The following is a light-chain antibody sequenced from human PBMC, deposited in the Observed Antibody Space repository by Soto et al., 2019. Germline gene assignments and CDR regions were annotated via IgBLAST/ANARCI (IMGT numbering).Light chain of an antibody. CDR3: QQSYTTPRT. CDR1: HSISSS. Sequence: DIQMTQSPSSLSASVGDRVTITCRASHSISSSLNWYQQRPGKAPTLLINAASSFQSGVPSRFSGSGSGTDFALTISSLQPEDFATYYCQQSYTTPRTFGRGTKVDIK. J-gene: IGKJ3*01. CDR2: AAS. V-gene: IGKV1-39*01.